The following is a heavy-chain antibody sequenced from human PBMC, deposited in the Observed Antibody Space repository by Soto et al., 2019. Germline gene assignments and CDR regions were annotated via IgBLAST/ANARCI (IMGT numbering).Heavy chain of an antibody. CDR3: VKVLARGVGVARFYLGS. D-gene: IGHD2-15*01. J-gene: IGHJ4*02. Sequence: PGGSLRLSRAASGFTFGNYGINWVRQAPGKGLEWVAVISYVGSHRYYADSVNGRFTISRDTSKNKLYLQMNTLGAEDTAVYYCVKVLARGVGVARFYLGSWAQGTLVPVCS. CDR1: GFTFGNYG. V-gene: IGHV3-30*18. CDR2: ISYVGSHR.